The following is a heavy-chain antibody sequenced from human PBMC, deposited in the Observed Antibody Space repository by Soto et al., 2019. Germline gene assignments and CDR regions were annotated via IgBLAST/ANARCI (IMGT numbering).Heavy chain of an antibody. V-gene: IGHV4-30-2*05. Sequence: PSETLSLTCAVSGGSISSGGYSWSWIRQPPGKGLEWIGYIYYSGSTYYNPSLKSRVTISVDTSKNQFSLKLSSVTAADTAVYYCARDGWNYHFDYWGQGTLVTVSS. CDR2: IYYSGST. D-gene: IGHD1-7*01. J-gene: IGHJ4*02. CDR3: ARDGWNYHFDY. CDR1: GGSISSGGYS.